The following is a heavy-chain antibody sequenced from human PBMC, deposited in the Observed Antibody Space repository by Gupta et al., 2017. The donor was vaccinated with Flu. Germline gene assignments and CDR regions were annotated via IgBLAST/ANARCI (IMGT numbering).Heavy chain of an antibody. CDR3: ARLWTGGLDP. J-gene: IGHJ5*02. V-gene: IGHV1-3*01. D-gene: IGHD3-10*01. Sequence: GYTFTSYPIHWGRQAPGQRLEWMGWINADNGDIKYSQKCQGRLIITGDTSASTAYMELSSLRSEDTAVYYCARLWTGGLDPWGQGTLVTVSS. CDR2: INADNGDI. CDR1: GYTFTSYP.